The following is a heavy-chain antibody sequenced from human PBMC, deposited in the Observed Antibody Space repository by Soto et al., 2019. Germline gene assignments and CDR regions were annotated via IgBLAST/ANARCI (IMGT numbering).Heavy chain of an antibody. Sequence: GGSLRLSCAASGFTFSSYDMHWVRQAPGKGLEWVSAIGTAGDTYYPGSVKGRFTISRENAKNSLYLQMNSLGAGDTAVYYCARDQRTYYYGSGSHLDVWGKGTTVTVSS. D-gene: IGHD3-10*01. CDR3: ARDQRTYYYGSGSHLDV. CDR2: IGTAGDT. CDR1: GFTFSSYD. V-gene: IGHV3-13*01. J-gene: IGHJ6*04.